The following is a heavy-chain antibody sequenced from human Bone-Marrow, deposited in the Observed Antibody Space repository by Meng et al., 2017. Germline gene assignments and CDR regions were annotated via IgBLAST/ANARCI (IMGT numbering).Heavy chain of an antibody. Sequence: GESLKISCAASGFNFRNYAIRWVRQPPGKGPEWVAVISYDATNKYYADSVKGRFTISRDSSKNTVDLQMNSLRAEDTALYYCARSYPYIWGQGTMVTVSS. CDR2: ISYDATNK. V-gene: IGHV3-30-3*01. J-gene: IGHJ3*02. D-gene: IGHD3-16*01. CDR3: ARSYPYI. CDR1: GFNFRNYA.